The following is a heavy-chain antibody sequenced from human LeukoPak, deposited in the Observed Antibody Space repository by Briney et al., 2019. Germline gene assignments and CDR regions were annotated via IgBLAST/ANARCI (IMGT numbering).Heavy chain of an antibody. CDR3: ARDSYGDYYFDY. V-gene: IGHV1-2*02. Sequence: ASVKVSCKASGYTLTGYYMHCVRQAPGQGLEWMGWINPNSGGTNYAQKFQGRVTMTRETSISTAYMELSRLRSDDTAVYYCARDSYGDYYFDYWGQGTLVTVSS. CDR2: INPNSGGT. CDR1: GYTLTGYY. D-gene: IGHD4-17*01. J-gene: IGHJ4*02.